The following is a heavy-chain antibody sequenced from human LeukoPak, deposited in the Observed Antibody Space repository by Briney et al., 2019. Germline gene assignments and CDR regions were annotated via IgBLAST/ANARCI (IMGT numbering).Heavy chain of an antibody. J-gene: IGHJ4*02. D-gene: IGHD5-24*01. CDR3: AKQMAVDYFDY. V-gene: IGHV3-30*02. Sequence: GGSLRLSCAASGFTFSDYTIHWVRQAPGKGLEWVAVISYDARNEYYTDSVKGRFTISRDNAKNTLYLQMNSLRAEDTAVYYCAKQMAVDYFDYWGQGTLVTVSS. CDR2: ISYDARNE. CDR1: GFTFSDYT.